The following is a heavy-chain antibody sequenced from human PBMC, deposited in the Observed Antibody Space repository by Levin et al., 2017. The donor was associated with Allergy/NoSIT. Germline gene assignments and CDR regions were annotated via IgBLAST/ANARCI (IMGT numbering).Heavy chain of an antibody. CDR1: GGSISSGGYY. V-gene: IGHV4-31*03. CDR2: IYYSGST. CDR3: ARDRGGYYGSGSYQEPDYYGMDV. Sequence: SETLSLTCTVSGGSISSGGYYWSWIRQHPGKGLEWIGYIYYSGSTYYNPSLKSRVTISVDTSKNQFSLKLSSVTAADTAVYYCARDRGGYYGSGSYQEPDYYGMDVWGQGTTVTVSS. J-gene: IGHJ6*02. D-gene: IGHD3-10*01.